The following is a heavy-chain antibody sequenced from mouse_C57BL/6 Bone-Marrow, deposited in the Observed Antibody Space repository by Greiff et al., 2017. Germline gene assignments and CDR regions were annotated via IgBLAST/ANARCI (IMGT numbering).Heavy chain of an antibody. CDR2: IYPGSGST. CDR3: ARSRGSLFFLRVYFDY. V-gene: IGHV1-55*01. Sequence: QVHVKQPGAELVKPGASVKMSCKASGYTFTSYWITWVKQRPGQGLEWIGDIYPGSGSTNYNEKFKSKATLTVDTSSSTAYMQLSSLTSEDSAVYYCARSRGSLFFLRVYFDYWGQGTTLTVSS. CDR1: GYTFTSYW. D-gene: IGHD1-1*01. J-gene: IGHJ2*01.